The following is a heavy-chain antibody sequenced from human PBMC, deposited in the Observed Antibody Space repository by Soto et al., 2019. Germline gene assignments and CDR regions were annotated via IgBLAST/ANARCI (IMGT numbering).Heavy chain of an antibody. Sequence: SVKVSCKASGYTFTSYGISWVRQAPGQGLEWMGWISAYNGNTNYAQKLQGRVTMTTDTSTSTAYMELRSLRSDDTAVYYCARGADYDSSGYYYYYYGMDVWGQGTTVTVSS. CDR3: ARGADYDSSGYYYYYYGMDV. D-gene: IGHD3-22*01. CDR1: GYTFTSYG. J-gene: IGHJ6*02. CDR2: ISAYNGNT. V-gene: IGHV1-18*04.